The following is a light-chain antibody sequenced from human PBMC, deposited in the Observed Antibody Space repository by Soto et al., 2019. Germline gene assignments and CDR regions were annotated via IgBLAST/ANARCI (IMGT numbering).Light chain of an antibody. V-gene: IGLV2-8*01. CDR1: NNDVGGYNY. CDR3: SSFAVSNSFV. CDR2: EVN. J-gene: IGLJ1*01. Sequence: QSVLTQPPSASGSPGQSVTISCPGTNNDVGGYNYVSWYQQHPGKAPKLMIYEVNKRPSGVPDRFSGSKSGNTASLTVSGLQAEDEADYYCSSFAVSNSFVFGTGTKVTVL.